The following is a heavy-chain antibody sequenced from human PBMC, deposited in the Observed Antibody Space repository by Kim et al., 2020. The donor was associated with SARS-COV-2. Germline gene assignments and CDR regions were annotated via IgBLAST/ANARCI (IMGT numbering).Heavy chain of an antibody. CDR2: NT. J-gene: IGHJ4*02. CDR3: ARDLFHTGFDY. Sequence: NTKFSQHFKGRVVFTRDTSANTASMELSSLRSEDTAVYYCARDLFHTGFDYWGQGTLVAVSS. V-gene: IGHV1-3*01. D-gene: IGHD2-8*02.